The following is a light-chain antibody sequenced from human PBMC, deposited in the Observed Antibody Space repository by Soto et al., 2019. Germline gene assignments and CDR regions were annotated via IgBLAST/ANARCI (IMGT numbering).Light chain of an antibody. V-gene: IGKV3-20*01. Sequence: EIVSTQSPGMVSVSPGDRAALSCRASQSVTTSFLAWYRQKPGQPPRLLIYSASGRATGIPDRFSGSGSGTDFTLSISSLEPEDSAVYYCQQYGSAPRTFGQGTKVDIK. CDR3: QQYGSAPRT. CDR2: SAS. J-gene: IGKJ1*01. CDR1: QSVTTSF.